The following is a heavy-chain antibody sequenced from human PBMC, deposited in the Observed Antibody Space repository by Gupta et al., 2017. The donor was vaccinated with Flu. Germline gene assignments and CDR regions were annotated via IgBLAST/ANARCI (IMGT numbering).Heavy chain of an antibody. J-gene: IGHJ3*02. CDR1: GFNFDDFA. V-gene: IGHV3-9*01. CDR2: ISWNSGNV. D-gene: IGHD6-6*01. CDR3: AKSGTYSSSTGAFDI. Sequence: EVQLVESGGGLVQPGRSLRLSCAASGFNFDDFAMHWVRQAPGKCLEWVSCISWNSGNVGYADSVKGRFTISRDNAKNSLYLQMNSPSTEDTALYFCAKSGTYSSSTGAFDIWGQGTMVTVSS.